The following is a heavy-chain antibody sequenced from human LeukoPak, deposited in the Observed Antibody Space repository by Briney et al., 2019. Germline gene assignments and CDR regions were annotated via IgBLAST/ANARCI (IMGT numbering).Heavy chain of an antibody. Sequence: GGSLRLSCAASGFTFSDYFMSWLRQAPGKGLEWVSYISTGGSNIYYADSVKGRFTISRDNAKNSLYLQMDSLRAEDTAVYFCARDNDYYYYVMDVWGQGTTVTVSS. CDR1: GFTFSDYF. V-gene: IGHV3-11*01. CDR3: ARDNDYYYYVMDV. CDR2: ISTGGSNI. J-gene: IGHJ6*02.